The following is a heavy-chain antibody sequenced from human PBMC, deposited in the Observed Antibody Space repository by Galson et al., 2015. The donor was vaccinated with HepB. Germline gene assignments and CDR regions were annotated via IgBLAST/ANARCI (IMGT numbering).Heavy chain of an antibody. Sequence: SLRLSCAASGFTFSSYAMHWVRQAPGKGLEYVSAISSNGGSTYYADSVKGRFTISRDNSKNTLYLQMSSLRAEDTAVYYCVRVPAAIPWSRYFDYWGQGTLVTVSS. CDR2: ISSNGGST. D-gene: IGHD2-2*01. V-gene: IGHV3-64D*06. CDR3: VRVPAAIPWSRYFDY. CDR1: GFTFSSYA. J-gene: IGHJ4*02.